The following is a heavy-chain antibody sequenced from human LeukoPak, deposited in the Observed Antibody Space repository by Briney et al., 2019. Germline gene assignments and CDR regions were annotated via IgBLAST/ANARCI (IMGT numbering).Heavy chain of an antibody. Sequence: GAAVTVSFKASGYTLTVFYMYWVRQAPGQGRQWMGWINPSTGGTKYVQKFQGRVTLTRDTSISTAYMELSRLRSDDTAVYYCATGFVVIGAFDIWGQGTLVAVSS. J-gene: IGHJ3*02. CDR1: GYTLTVFY. D-gene: IGHD2-21*01. CDR3: ATGFVVIGAFDI. CDR2: INPSTGGT. V-gene: IGHV1-2*02.